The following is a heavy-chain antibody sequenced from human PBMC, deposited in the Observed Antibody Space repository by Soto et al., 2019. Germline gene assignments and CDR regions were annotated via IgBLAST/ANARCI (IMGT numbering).Heavy chain of an antibody. CDR1: GFTFSSYG. V-gene: IGHV3-33*01. CDR2: IWYDGSNK. D-gene: IGHD6-19*01. CDR3: ARQAGAGKFDP. Sequence: QVQLVESGGGVVQPGRSLRLSCAASGFTFSSYGMHWVRQAPGKGLEWVAVIWYDGSNKYYADSVKGRFTISRDNSKNTLYLQMNRLRAEDTAVYYFARQAGAGKFDPWGQGTLVTVSS. J-gene: IGHJ5*02.